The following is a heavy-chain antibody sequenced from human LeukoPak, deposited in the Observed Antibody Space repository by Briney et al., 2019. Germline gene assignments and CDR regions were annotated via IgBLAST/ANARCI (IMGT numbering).Heavy chain of an antibody. J-gene: IGHJ5*02. CDR3: ARVREYQLSELFDP. Sequence: GASVKVSCKASGYTFTHYAMNWVRQAPGQGLEWMGWMNPNSGNTGYAQKFQGRVTMTRNTSISTAYMELSSLRSEDTAVYYCARVREYQLSELFDPWGQGTLVTVSS. D-gene: IGHD2-2*01. CDR2: MNPNSGNT. V-gene: IGHV1-8*02. CDR1: GYTFTHYA.